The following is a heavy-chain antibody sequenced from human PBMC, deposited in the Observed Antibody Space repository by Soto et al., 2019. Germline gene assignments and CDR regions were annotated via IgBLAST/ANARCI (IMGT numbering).Heavy chain of an antibody. CDR2: INAGNGNT. Sequence: ASVKVSCKASGYTFTSYAMHWVRQAPGQRLEWMGWINAGNGNTKYSQKFQGRVTITRDTSASTAYMELSSLRSEDTAVYYCARGGGTLRQLGYWGQGTLVTVSS. CDR3: ARGGGTLRQLGY. J-gene: IGHJ4*02. CDR1: GYTFTSYA. D-gene: IGHD3-16*01. V-gene: IGHV1-3*01.